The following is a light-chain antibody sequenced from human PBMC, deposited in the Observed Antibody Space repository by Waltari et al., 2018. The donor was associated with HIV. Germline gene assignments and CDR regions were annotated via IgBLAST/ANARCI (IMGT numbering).Light chain of an antibody. CDR3: SSYTSSSTGV. J-gene: IGLJ2*01. CDR1: SSDVGGYNY. V-gene: IGLV2-14*01. CDR2: QVS. Sequence: QSALTQPASVSGSPGQSITISCTGTSSDVGGYNYLSWYQHHPGKAPKLMIYQVSKPPAGVSKLFSGSKAGNTASLTISGLQAEEEADYYCSSYTSSSTGVFGGGTELTVL.